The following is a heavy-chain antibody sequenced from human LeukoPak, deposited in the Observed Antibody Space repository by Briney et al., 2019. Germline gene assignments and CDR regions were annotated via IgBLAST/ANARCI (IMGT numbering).Heavy chain of an antibody. CDR3: ARDLAAAASD. D-gene: IGHD2-2*01. V-gene: IGHV3-53*01. Sequence: GGSLRLSCAASGFTISSNYMSWVRQAPGKGLEWVSVIYSGGSTYYADSVKGRFTISRDNSKNTLYLQMNSLRVEDTAVYYCARDLAAAASDWGQGTLVTVSS. J-gene: IGHJ4*02. CDR2: IYSGGST. CDR1: GFTISSNY.